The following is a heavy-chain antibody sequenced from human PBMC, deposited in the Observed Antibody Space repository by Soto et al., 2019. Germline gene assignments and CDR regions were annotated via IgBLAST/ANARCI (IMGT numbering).Heavy chain of an antibody. V-gene: IGHV1-69*01. CDR2: IIPIFGTA. J-gene: IGHJ3*02. CDR1: GGTFSSYA. Sequence: QVQLVQSGAEVKKPGSSVKVSCKASGGTFSSYAISWVRQAPGQGLEWMGGIIPIFGTANYAQKFQGRVTITADESTSTAYMELSSLRSEDTAVYYCARVPTVVVPAAMQGAAAFDIWGQGTIVTVSS. D-gene: IGHD2-2*01. CDR3: ARVPTVVVPAAMQGAAAFDI.